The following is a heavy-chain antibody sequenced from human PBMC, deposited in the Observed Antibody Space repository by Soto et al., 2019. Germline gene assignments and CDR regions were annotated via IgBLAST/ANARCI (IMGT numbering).Heavy chain of an antibody. CDR3: ARENANWGRYFDY. CDR2: INHSGST. Sequence: SETLSLTCAVYGGSFSGYYWSWIRQPPGKGLEWIGEINHSGSTNYNPSLKSRVTISVDTSKNQFSLKLSSVTAADTAVYYCARENANWGRYFDYWGQGTLVTVSS. J-gene: IGHJ4*02. D-gene: IGHD7-27*01. CDR1: GGSFSGYY. V-gene: IGHV4-34*01.